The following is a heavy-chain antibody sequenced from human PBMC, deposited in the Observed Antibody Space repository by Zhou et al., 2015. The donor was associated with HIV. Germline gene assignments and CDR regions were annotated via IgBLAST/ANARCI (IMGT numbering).Heavy chain of an antibody. V-gene: IGHV1-8*01. Sequence: QVQLVQSGSELKKPGASVRVSCKASGYTFTSYDINWMRQATGQRPEWMGWMNTNGGQTGYAQKFQGRVTMTRDTSINTAYMELRTLRSDDAAIYYCATDDIGGYHSFNYWGQGTLVSVSS. D-gene: IGHD3-22*01. J-gene: IGHJ4*02. CDR3: ATDDIGGYHSFNY. CDR1: GYTFTSYD. CDR2: MNTNGGQT.